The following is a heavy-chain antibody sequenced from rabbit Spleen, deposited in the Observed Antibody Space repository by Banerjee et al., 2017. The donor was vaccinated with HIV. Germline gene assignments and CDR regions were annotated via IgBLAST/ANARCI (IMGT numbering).Heavy chain of an antibody. CDR3: ARAGEGGDGYLNL. V-gene: IGHV1S45*01. Sequence: QEQLEESGGGLVKPGGTLTLTCTTSGFSFSSDYYMCWVRQAPGKGLECIACIYGGSSGSTYYASWAKGRFTISKTSSTTVTLQMTSLTVADTATYFCARAGEGGDGYLNLWGQGTLVTVS. D-gene: IGHD5-1*01. CDR2: IYGGSSGST. CDR1: GFSFSSDYY. J-gene: IGHJ4*01.